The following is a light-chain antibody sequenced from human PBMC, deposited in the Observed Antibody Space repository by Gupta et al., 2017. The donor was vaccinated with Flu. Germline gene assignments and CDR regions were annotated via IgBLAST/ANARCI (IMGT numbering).Light chain of an antibody. J-gene: IGLJ1*01. CDR2: DVS. CDR1: SSDVGAYNY. CDR3: SSYGGGNILYA. Sequence: VTISCTGTSSDVGAYNYVSWYQQHPGKAPKLMIYDVSKRPSGVPDRFSGSKSGNTASLTVSGLQAEDEADYYCSSYGGGNILYAFGAGTKVTVL. V-gene: IGLV2-8*01.